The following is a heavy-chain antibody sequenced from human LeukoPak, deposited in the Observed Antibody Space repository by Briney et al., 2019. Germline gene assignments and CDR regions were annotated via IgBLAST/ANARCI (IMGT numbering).Heavy chain of an antibody. Sequence: GSSVKVSCKASEGTFSSYAISWVRQAPGQGLEWMGGIIPIFGTANYAPKFQGRVTITADESTSTAYMELSSLRSEDTAVYYCARGSYYDFWSGPRDYYYYMDVWGKGTTVTVSS. J-gene: IGHJ6*03. CDR2: IIPIFGTA. D-gene: IGHD3-3*01. CDR1: EGTFSSYA. CDR3: ARGSYYDFWSGPRDYYYYMDV. V-gene: IGHV1-69*01.